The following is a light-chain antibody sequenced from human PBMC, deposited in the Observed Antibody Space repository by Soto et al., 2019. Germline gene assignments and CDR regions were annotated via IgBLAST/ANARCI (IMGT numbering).Light chain of an antibody. J-gene: IGKJ4*01. CDR2: TSS. CDR1: QGIGNY. CDR3: QKHDGAPLT. V-gene: IGKV1-27*01. Sequence: DIQMTTSPSTLSASVGARVTITCRASQGIGNYLSWYQQKPGKVPKLLIYTSSTLQSGVPSRFSGSGSGTDFTLTISSLQPEDVATYYCQKHDGAPLTFGGGTKVDIK.